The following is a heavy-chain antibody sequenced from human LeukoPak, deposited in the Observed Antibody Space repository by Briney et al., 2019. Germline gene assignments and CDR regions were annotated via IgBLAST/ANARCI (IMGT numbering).Heavy chain of an antibody. Sequence: SETLSLTCTVSGGSISSYYWSWIRQPPGKGLEWIGYIYYSGSTSYNPSLKSRVTISVDTSKNQFSLKLSSVTAADTAVYYCASGMFHAQFDYWGQGTLVTVSS. CDR2: IYYSGST. D-gene: IGHD1-26*01. V-gene: IGHV4-59*01. CDR1: GGSISSYY. J-gene: IGHJ4*02. CDR3: ASGMFHAQFDY.